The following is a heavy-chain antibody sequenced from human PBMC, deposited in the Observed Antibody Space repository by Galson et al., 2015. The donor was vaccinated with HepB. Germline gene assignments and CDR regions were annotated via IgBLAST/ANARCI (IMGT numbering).Heavy chain of an antibody. Sequence: SLRLSCAASGFIFSTSSMHWVRQAPGKGLESVSGVHTDGYTYYAESVKGRFTISRDNSKNTLYLQMNSLRAEDTAVYYCAKSGGYYYDSSGYSDAFDIWGQGTMVTVSS. CDR1: GFIFSTSS. CDR2: VHTDGYT. CDR3: AKSGGYYYDSSGYSDAFDI. D-gene: IGHD3-22*01. V-gene: IGHV3-64D*06. J-gene: IGHJ3*02.